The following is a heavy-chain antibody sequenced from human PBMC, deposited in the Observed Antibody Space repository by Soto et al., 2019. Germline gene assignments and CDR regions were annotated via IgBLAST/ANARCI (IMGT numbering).Heavy chain of an antibody. J-gene: IGHJ4*02. D-gene: IGHD6-13*01. V-gene: IGHV3-30*18. CDR2: ISFDGDNK. CDR1: GFTFNNYG. Sequence: GGSLRLSCATSGFTFNNYGMHWVRQAPGKGLEWVAVISFDGDNKYYADSVKGRFTISRDNSKNTLYLQMNSLRAEDTAVYYCAKVQAAYSSSWYNFDYWGQGTLVTVSS. CDR3: AKVQAAYSSSWYNFDY.